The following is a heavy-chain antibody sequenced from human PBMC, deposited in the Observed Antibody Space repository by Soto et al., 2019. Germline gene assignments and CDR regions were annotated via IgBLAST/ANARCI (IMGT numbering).Heavy chain of an antibody. CDR3: PIVCPGSSISVATLLPPDDY. J-gene: IGHJ4*02. CDR1: GFTFSNYA. CDR2: ISAGGDRT. D-gene: IGHD3-3*02. V-gene: IGHV3-23*01. Sequence: EVQLLESGGVLVQTGGSLRLSCAASGFTFSNYAMNWVRQAPGKRPEWGSIISAGGDRTHYADSVKGRLTVSLDNSKSTFYLQMNSLRAEDATVYNCPIVCPGSSISVATLLPPDDYWGQGTLVTVSS.